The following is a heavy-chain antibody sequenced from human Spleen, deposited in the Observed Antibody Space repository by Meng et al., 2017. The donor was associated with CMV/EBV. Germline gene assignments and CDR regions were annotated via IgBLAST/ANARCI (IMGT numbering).Heavy chain of an antibody. CDR3: TRVQLPTNYYYYGMDV. J-gene: IGHJ6*02. CDR1: GFTFSDHY. CDR2: IRDKANSYTT. V-gene: IGHV3-72*01. D-gene: IGHD2-2*01. Sequence: GGSLRLSCAASGFTFSDHYMDWVRQAPGKGLEWVGRIRDKANSYTTEYAASVKGRFTISRDDSKNSLYLQMNSLKSEDTAVYYCTRVQLPTNYYYYGMDVWGQGTTVTVSS.